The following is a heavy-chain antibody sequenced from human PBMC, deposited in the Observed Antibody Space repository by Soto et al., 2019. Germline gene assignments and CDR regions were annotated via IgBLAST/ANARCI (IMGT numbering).Heavy chain of an antibody. D-gene: IGHD1-1*01. CDR3: ARRLEPAKGPPDSYYYSGIDV. V-gene: IGHV5-51*01. Sequence: EALQISGKGSGYSVTSSWIGSVRQMNGKGLEWMGIIYPGDSDTRYSPSFQGQVTISADKSISTAYLQWSSLKASDTAMYYCARRLEPAKGPPDSYYYSGIDVWGQGTTVTVPS. J-gene: IGHJ6*02. CDR2: IYPGDSDT. CDR1: GYSVTSSW.